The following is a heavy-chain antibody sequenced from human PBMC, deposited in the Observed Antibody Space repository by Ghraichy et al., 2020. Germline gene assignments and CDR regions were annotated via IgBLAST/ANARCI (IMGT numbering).Heavy chain of an antibody. J-gene: IGHJ6*03. Sequence: GALRLSCAASGFTFSSYEMNWVRQAPGKGLEWVSYISSSGSTICYADSVKGRFTISRDNAKNSLYLQMTSLRAEDTAVYYCARDRKGSGSYYYYYYYMDVWGKGTTVTVSS. CDR2: ISSSGSTI. CDR3: ARDRKGSGSYYYYYYYMDV. CDR1: GFTFSSYE. V-gene: IGHV3-48*03. D-gene: IGHD3-10*01.